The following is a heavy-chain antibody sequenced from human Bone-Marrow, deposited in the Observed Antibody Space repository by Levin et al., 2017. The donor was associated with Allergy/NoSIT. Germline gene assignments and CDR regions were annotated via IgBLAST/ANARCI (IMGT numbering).Heavy chain of an antibody. J-gene: IGHJ4*02. CDR3: ARDDGIATGDFDY. CDR2: IYYSGST. Sequence: ESLKISCSVSGVSISSYYWSWIRQPPGKGLEWIGYIYYSGSTNQNPSLKSRVSISVDTSKNQISLKLKSVTAADTAVYYCARDDGIATGDFDYWGQGTLVIVSS. V-gene: IGHV4-59*01. D-gene: IGHD6-13*01. CDR1: GVSISSYY.